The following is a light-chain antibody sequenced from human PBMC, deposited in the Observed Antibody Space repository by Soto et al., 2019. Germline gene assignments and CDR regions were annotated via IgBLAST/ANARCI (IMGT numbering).Light chain of an antibody. CDR2: DVS. CDR3: DSYTSSSSYA. V-gene: IGLV2-14*01. J-gene: IGLJ1*01. CDR1: GSDVGAYRY. Sequence: QSVLTQAASVCGSPGQSITISYTGTGSDVGAYRYVSWYQQHPGQAPKLIIYDVSNRPSGVSDRFSGSKSGNTASLTISGLQSEDEADYYCDSYTSSSSYAFGTGTKVTVL.